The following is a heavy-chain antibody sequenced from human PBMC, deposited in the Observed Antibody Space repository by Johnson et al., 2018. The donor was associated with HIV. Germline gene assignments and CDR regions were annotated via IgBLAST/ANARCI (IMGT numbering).Heavy chain of an antibody. CDR3: ARSLPDPHPEWELRAVYAFDI. CDR1: GFTFSSYD. D-gene: IGHD1-26*01. CDR2: ISYDGSNK. Sequence: QVLLVESGGGVVQPGRSLRLSCAASGFTFSSYDMHWVRQAPGKGMDWVALISYDGSNKYYADSVTGRFNISRDNSKNALYLQMNSLRAEDTAVYYCARSLPDPHPEWELRAVYAFDIWGQGTMVTVS. V-gene: IGHV3-30*03. J-gene: IGHJ3*02.